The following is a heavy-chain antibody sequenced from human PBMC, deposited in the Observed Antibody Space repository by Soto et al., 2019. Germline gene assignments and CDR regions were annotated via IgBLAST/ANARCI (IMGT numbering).Heavy chain of an antibody. D-gene: IGHD3-10*01. V-gene: IGHV3-33*01. J-gene: IGHJ4*02. CDR2: IWYDGSNK. CDR3: ARDPLTNTYYYGSGSDCAY. CDR1: GLTFSSYG. Sequence: QVQLVESGGGVVQPGRSLRLSCAASGLTFSSYGMHWVRQAPGKGLEWVAVIWYDGSNKYYADSVKGRFTISRDNSKNPLYVQMNSLRAEDTAVYYCARDPLTNTYYYGSGSDCAYWGQGTLVTVAS.